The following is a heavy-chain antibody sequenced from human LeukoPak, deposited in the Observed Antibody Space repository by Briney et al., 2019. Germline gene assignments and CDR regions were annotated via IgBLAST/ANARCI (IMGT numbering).Heavy chain of an antibody. D-gene: IGHD4-17*01. CDR3: ASAERTVTTLLDY. V-gene: IGHV3-53*01. CDR2: IYSGGST. J-gene: IGHJ4*02. CDR1: GFTVSSNY. Sequence: GGSLRLSCAASGFTVSSNYMSWVRQAPGKGLEWVSVIYSGGSTYYADSVKGRFTISSDNSKNTLYLQMNSLRAEDTAVYYCASAERTVTTLLDYWGQGTLVTVSS.